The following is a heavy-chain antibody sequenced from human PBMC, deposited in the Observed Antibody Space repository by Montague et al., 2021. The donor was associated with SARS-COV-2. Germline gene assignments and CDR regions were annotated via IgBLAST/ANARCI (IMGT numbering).Heavy chain of an antibody. V-gene: IGHV4-61*01. CDR2: IYSTGST. Sequence: SETLSLTYSVSGGSVKSANHYWTWIRQPPGEGLEWIGFIYSTGSTNYNPSLKSRVTISLDTSRNEFSLKLSSLTTADTAIYFCARVAATAMFDYFDPWGQGTLVTVSS. CDR3: ARVAATAMFDYFDP. J-gene: IGHJ5*02. D-gene: IGHD2-21*02. CDR1: GGSVKSANHY.